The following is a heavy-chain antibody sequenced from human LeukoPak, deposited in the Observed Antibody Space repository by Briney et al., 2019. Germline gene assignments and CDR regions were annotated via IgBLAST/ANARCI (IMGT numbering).Heavy chain of an antibody. D-gene: IGHD2-2*01. CDR2: ISWNSGSL. Sequence: PGGSLRLSCAASGFTFDDYAMHWVRQAPGKGLEWVSGISWNSGSLGYADSEKGRFTISRDNAKNSLYLQMNSLRVEDMALYYCAKEKYCSSTNCYSPGAFDIWGQGTMVTVSS. J-gene: IGHJ3*02. V-gene: IGHV3-9*03. CDR1: GFTFDDYA. CDR3: AKEKYCSSTNCYSPGAFDI.